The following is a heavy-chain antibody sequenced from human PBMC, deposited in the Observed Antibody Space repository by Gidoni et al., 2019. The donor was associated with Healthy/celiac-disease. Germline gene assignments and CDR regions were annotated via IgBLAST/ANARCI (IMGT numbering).Heavy chain of an antibody. Sequence: QVQLQESGPGLVKPSETLSLNCAVSGYSISSGYYWGWIRQPPGKGLEWLGSIYHSGSTFYTPSLKRLVTISVDTSKTHFPLKLRSVTAADTAVYYCARSLVVTLMPPRAMFDICGQGTMVTVSS. D-gene: IGHD2-21*02. CDR2: IYHSGST. J-gene: IGHJ3*02. V-gene: IGHV4-38-2*01. CDR1: GYSISSGYY. CDR3: ARSLVVTLMPPRAMFDI.